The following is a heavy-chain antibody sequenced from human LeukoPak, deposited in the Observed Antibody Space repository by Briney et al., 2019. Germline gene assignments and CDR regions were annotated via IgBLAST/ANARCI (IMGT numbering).Heavy chain of an antibody. CDR1: GYPFSDYY. J-gene: IGHJ4*02. V-gene: IGHV1-2*02. CDR3: ARLSAL. Sequence: GASVKVSCKTSGYPFSDYYIHWVRQASGQGLESMGWINPKNGDTKYAQRSQGRLTITMDTSIDTVYMELRSLRYDDTAVYCCARLSALWGQGTLVTVSS. CDR2: INPKNGDT.